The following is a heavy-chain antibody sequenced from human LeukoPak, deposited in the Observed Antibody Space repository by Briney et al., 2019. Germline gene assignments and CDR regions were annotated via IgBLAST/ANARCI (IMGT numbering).Heavy chain of an antibody. Sequence: GGSPRLSCAASGFSFSSYNMNWVRQAPGKGLEWVSYISSHSNTIYYADSVKGRFTISRDNAKNSLYLQMNSLRDEDTAVYYCARGLDYFDYWGQGTLVTVSS. J-gene: IGHJ4*02. D-gene: IGHD6-19*01. CDR1: GFSFSSYN. CDR3: ARGLDYFDY. CDR2: ISSHSNTI. V-gene: IGHV3-48*02.